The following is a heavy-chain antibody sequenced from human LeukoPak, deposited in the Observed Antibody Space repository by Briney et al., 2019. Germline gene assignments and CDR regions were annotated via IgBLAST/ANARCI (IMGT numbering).Heavy chain of an antibody. CDR3: ARYPLLRYFDWLTPYYFDY. CDR1: GYSFDNYD. CDR2: MNPKSGNT. D-gene: IGHD3-9*01. Sequence: ASVKVSCKASGYSFDNYDINWVRQATGQGLEWMGWMNPKSGNTGNAQKFRGRISLTMNTSISTAYMELSGLTSEDTAVYYCARYPLLRYFDWLTPYYFDYWGQGTLVTVSS. J-gene: IGHJ4*02. V-gene: IGHV1-8*01.